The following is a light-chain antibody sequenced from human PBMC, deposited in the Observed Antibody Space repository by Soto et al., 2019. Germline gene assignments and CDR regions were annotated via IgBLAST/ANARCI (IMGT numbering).Light chain of an antibody. J-gene: IGKJ4*01. CDR1: QSVSSSY. CDR3: HQYDSSPLT. CDR2: GAS. V-gene: IGKV3-20*01. Sequence: EIVLTQSPGTLSLSPGERATLSCRASQSVSSSYLAWYQQKPGQAPRLLIYGASSRATGIPDRFSGSGTRTDFTPTISRLEPEDFAVYYCHQYDSSPLTFGGGTTVEIK.